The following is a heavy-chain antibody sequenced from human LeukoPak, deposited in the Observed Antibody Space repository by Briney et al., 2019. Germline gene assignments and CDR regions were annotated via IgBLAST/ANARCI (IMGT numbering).Heavy chain of an antibody. V-gene: IGHV4-4*07. Sequence: SETLSLTCTVSGVSISNYYWIWLRQPAGKGLEWIGRMYTTGSTNYNPSLRSRVTMSLDTSNNHFSLQLSSVTAADTAVYYCARQYIRSGKYYYALDVWGQGTTVTVSS. D-gene: IGHD3-10*01. CDR2: MYTTGST. CDR1: GVSISNYY. J-gene: IGHJ6*02. CDR3: ARQYIRSGKYYYALDV.